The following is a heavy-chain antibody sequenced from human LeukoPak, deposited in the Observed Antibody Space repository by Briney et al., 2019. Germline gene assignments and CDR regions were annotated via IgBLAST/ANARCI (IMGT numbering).Heavy chain of an antibody. Sequence: GASVKVSCKASGYTFTSYAMHWVRQAPGQRLEWMGWINAGNGNTKYSQKFQGRVTITRDTSASTAYMELSSLRSEDTAVYYCARRYCGGDCLFYFDYWGQGTLVTVSS. V-gene: IGHV1-3*01. CDR2: INAGNGNT. CDR3: ARRYCGGDCLFYFDY. D-gene: IGHD2-21*02. J-gene: IGHJ4*02. CDR1: GYTFTSYA.